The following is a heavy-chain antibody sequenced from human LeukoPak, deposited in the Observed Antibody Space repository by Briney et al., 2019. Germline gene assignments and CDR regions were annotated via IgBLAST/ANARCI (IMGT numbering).Heavy chain of an antibody. D-gene: IGHD4-17*01. Sequence: PSETLSLTCTVSGGSISSGGYYWSWIRQHPGRGLEWIGYIYYSGNTYYNPSLKSRVTISVDTSKNQFSLKLSSVTAADTAVYYCARYYGDYRGADYWGQGTLVTVSS. CDR3: ARYYGDYRGADY. J-gene: IGHJ4*02. CDR1: GGSISSGGYY. V-gene: IGHV4-31*03. CDR2: IYYSGNT.